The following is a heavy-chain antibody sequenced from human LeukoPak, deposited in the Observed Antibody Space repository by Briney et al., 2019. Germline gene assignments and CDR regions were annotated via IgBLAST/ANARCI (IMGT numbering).Heavy chain of an antibody. Sequence: SETLSLTCTVSGGSISTPGYYWGWVRPPPGKGLEWIGSLYHSGSTYYKPSLKSRATISVDKSKNQCSLKLRSVTAADTAVYYCARVDGASSGILHIWGQGTLVTVSS. J-gene: IGHJ4*02. CDR2: LYHSGST. V-gene: IGHV4-39*01. CDR1: GGSISTPGYY. D-gene: IGHD1-26*01. CDR3: ARVDGASSGILHI.